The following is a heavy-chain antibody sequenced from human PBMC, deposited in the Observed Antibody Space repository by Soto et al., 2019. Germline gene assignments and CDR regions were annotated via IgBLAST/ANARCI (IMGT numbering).Heavy chain of an antibody. Sequence: PGGSLRLSCAASGFTFSSYDIHWVRQAPGKGLEWVAVISSDGSNKYYADSVKGRFTISRDNSKNTLYLQMTSLRAEDTAVYYCAKGSYSGTYSDFDYWGQGTLVTVSS. CDR3: AKGSYSGTYSDFDY. D-gene: IGHD1-26*01. V-gene: IGHV3-30*18. J-gene: IGHJ4*02. CDR2: ISSDGSNK. CDR1: GFTFSSYD.